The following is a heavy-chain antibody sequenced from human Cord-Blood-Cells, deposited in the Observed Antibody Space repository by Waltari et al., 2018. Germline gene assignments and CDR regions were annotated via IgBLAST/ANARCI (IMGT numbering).Heavy chain of an antibody. V-gene: IGHV1-2*02. CDR2: IKPNSGGT. D-gene: IGHD6-13*01. CDR3: ARVQAAAGRRFAFDI. J-gene: IGHJ3*02. Sequence: QVQLVQSGAEVKKPGASVKVSCKASGYTFTGYYMHWVRQAPGQGLEGMGWIKPNSGGTNNAQKVQGTVTMTRDTSISTAYMERSRLRSDDTAVYYWARVQAAAGRRFAFDIWGQGTMVTVSS. CDR1: GYTFTGYY.